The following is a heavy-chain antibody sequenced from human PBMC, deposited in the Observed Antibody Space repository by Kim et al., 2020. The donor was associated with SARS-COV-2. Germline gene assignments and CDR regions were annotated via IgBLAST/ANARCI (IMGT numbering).Heavy chain of an antibody. CDR1: GYTFTSYG. V-gene: IGHV1-18*04. D-gene: IGHD2-21*01. J-gene: IGHJ4*02. CDR3: ARWPPSYCGGDCGY. CDR2: ISAYNGNT. Sequence: ASVKVSCKASGYTFTSYGISWVRQAPGQGLEWMGWISAYNGNTNYAQKLQGRVTMTTDTSTSTAYMELRSLRSDDTAVYYCARWPPSYCGGDCGYWGQGTLVTVSS.